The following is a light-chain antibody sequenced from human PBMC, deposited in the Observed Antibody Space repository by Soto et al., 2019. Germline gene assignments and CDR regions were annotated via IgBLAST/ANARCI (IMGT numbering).Light chain of an antibody. Sequence: DIQMTQSPSSLSASVGDSVTITCRASQNIFSFLGWYQHKPGKAPELLIYAASSLRSGVPSRFSGRGSGTDFALSMSNLQPEDSATFSCQQSYSVPHTFGQGTKLEIK. V-gene: IGKV1-39*01. J-gene: IGKJ2*01. CDR3: QQSYSVPHT. CDR2: AAS. CDR1: QNIFSF.